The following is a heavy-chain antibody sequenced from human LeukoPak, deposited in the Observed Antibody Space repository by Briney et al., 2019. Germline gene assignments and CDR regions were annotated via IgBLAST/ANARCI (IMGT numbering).Heavy chain of an antibody. CDR2: IIPMLDIQ. CDR3: ARVSHYSGSSRNY. Sequence: SVKVSCKASGGTFSSYVITWVRQAPGQGLEWMGRIIPMLDIQNYAQKFQGRVTITADESTSTAYMELSSLRSEDTAVYYCARVSHYSGSSRNYWGQGTLVTVSS. J-gene: IGHJ4*02. V-gene: IGHV1-69*04. CDR1: GGTFSSYV. D-gene: IGHD1-26*01.